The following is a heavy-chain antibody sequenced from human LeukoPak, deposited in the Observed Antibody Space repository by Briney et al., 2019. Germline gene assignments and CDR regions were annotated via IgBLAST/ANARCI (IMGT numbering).Heavy chain of an antibody. CDR3: ARDSLGSIAVAGSGPDY. CDR2: ISAYNGNT. Sequence: ASVKVSCKASGYTFTSYGISWVRQAPGQGLEWMGWISAYNGNTNYAQKLQGRVTMTTDTSTSTAYMELSSLRSEDTAVYYCARDSLGSIAVAGSGPDYWGQGTLVTVSS. D-gene: IGHD6-19*01. J-gene: IGHJ4*02. CDR1: GYTFTSYG. V-gene: IGHV1-18*01.